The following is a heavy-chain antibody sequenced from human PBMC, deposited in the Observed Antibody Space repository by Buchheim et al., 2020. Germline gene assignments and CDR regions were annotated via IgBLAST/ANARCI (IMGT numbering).Heavy chain of an antibody. Sequence: QLQLQESGPGLVKPSETLSLTCTVSGGSIDSRNYYWGWIRQPPGEGLEWIGTICSTGTTYYNPSLKSRVTLSVDTSKKQFSLKLSSVTAADTAVYYCARDPYYYDNSGYKYFFDYWGQGIL. CDR2: ICSTGTT. CDR1: GGSIDSRNYY. CDR3: ARDPYYYDNSGYKYFFDY. J-gene: IGHJ4*02. D-gene: IGHD3-22*01. V-gene: IGHV4-39*07.